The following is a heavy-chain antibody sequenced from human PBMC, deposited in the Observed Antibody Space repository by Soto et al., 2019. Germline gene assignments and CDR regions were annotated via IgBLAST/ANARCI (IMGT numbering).Heavy chain of an antibody. Sequence: PSETLSLTCAVSGGSFTSNNWWTWVRQPPGQGLEWIWEIYRTGSTNYNPSLKSRVTISLDNSGNQFSLKVTSLTAADTAVSYCASRDRSTSVDYWGQGTMVTVSS. J-gene: IGHJ4*02. CDR2: IYRTGST. CDR3: ASRDRSTSVDY. D-gene: IGHD2-8*02. V-gene: IGHV4-4*02. CDR1: GGSFTSNNW.